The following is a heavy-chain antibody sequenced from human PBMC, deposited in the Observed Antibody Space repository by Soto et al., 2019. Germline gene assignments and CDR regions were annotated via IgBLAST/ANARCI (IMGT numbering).Heavy chain of an antibody. CDR1: GFIVSSNQ. J-gene: IGHJ4*02. V-gene: IGHV3-53*01. CDR2: IYSGHTT. Sequence: GGSLRLSCVASGFIVSSNQMSWVRQAPRKGLEWVSVIYSGHTTYYADSVEGRFTISRDDSKNTLYLQMNSLRVEDTAVYYCVRGPSDHKLRLVEWPYGDYWGQGALVTVSS. D-gene: IGHD3-3*01. CDR3: VRGPSDHKLRLVEWPYGDY.